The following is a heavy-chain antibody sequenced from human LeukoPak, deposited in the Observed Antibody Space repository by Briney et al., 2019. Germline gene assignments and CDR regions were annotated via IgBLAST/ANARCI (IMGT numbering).Heavy chain of an antibody. V-gene: IGHV5-51*01. CDR2: IYPGDSDT. CDR1: GSTYTSYW. J-gene: IGHJ6*02. CDR3: ARLYYNGMDV. Sequence: GESLQISCQGSGSTYTSYWIGWVRQLPGKGLEWMGLIYPGDSDTSYSPSFQGQVTISADKSISTAYLHWSSLKASDTAMYYCARLYYNGMDVWGQGTTVTVSS.